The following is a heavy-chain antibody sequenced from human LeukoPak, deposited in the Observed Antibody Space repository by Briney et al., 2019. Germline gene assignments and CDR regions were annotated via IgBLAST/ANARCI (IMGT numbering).Heavy chain of an antibody. V-gene: IGHV4-59*01. CDR3: ARGDIVVVPAAIRRYYYYYMDV. Sequence: SETLSLTCTVSGGSISSYYWGWIRQPPGKGLEWIGYIYYSGSTNYNPSLKSRVTISVDTSKNQFSLKLSSVTAADTAVYYCARGDIVVVPAAIRRYYYYYMDVWGKGTTVTVSS. CDR1: GGSISSYY. CDR2: IYYSGST. D-gene: IGHD2-2*02. J-gene: IGHJ6*03.